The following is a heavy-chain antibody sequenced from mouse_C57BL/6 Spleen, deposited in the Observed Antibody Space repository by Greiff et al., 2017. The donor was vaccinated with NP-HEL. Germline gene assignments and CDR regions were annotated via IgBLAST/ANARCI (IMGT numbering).Heavy chain of an antibody. Sequence: EVQRVESGGGLVQPKGSLKLSCAASGFSFNTYAMNWVRQAPGKGLEWVARIRSKSNNYATYYADSVKDRFTISRDDSESMLYLQMNNLKTEDTAMYYCVRPSSYYGSSYQYFDVWGTGTTVTVSS. CDR2: IRSKSNNYAT. J-gene: IGHJ1*03. D-gene: IGHD1-1*01. V-gene: IGHV10-1*01. CDR1: GFSFNTYA. CDR3: VRPSSYYGSSYQYFDV.